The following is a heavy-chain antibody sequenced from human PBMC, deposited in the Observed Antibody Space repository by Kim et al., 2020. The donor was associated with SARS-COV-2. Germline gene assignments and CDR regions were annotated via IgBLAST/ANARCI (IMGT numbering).Heavy chain of an antibody. CDR2: ISSSSSYI. D-gene: IGHD1-26*01. CDR1: GFTFSIYT. Sequence: GGSLRLSCAASGFTFSIYTMNWVHQAPGKGLEWVSSISSSSSYIYYADSVKGRFTISRDNAKNSLYLQMDSLRAEDTAVYFCARGNGTWFDPWGQGTLGTVSS. J-gene: IGHJ5*02. V-gene: IGHV3-21*01. CDR3: ARGNGTWFDP.